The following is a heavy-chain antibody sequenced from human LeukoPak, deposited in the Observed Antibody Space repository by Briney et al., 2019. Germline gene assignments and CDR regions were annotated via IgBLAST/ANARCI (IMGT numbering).Heavy chain of an antibody. CDR3: ARLIVGATDFDY. CDR1: GESFSGYY. Sequence: SETLSLTCAVYGESFSGYYWSWIRPPPGKGLEWIGEINHSGSTSYNPSLKSRVTISVDTSKNQFSLKLSSVTAADTAVYYCARLIVGATDFDYWGQGTLVTVSS. CDR2: INHSGST. V-gene: IGHV4-34*01. D-gene: IGHD1-26*01. J-gene: IGHJ4*02.